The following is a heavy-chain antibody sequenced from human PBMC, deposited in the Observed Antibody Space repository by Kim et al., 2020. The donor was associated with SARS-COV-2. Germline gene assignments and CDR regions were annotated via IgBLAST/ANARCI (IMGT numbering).Heavy chain of an antibody. Sequence: SETLSLTCAVYGGSFSGYYWSWIRQPPGKGLEWIGEINHSGSTNYNPSLKSRVTISVDTSKNQFSLKLSSVTAADTAVYYCATYDILTGVYYFDYWGQGTLVTVSS. D-gene: IGHD3-9*01. CDR3: ATYDILTGVYYFDY. V-gene: IGHV4-34*01. J-gene: IGHJ4*02. CDR2: INHSGST. CDR1: GGSFSGYY.